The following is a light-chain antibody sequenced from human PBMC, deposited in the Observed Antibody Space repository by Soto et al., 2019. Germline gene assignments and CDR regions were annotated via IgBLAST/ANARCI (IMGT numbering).Light chain of an antibody. CDR1: SSDVGGYNY. CDR3: SSHAGSSVV. Sequence: SVLTQPRSVSGSPGQSVTISCTGTSSDVGGYNYVSWYQQHPGKAPKLMIYDVTTRPSGVPDRFSGSKSGSTASLTISGLQAEDEADYYCSSHAGSSVVFGTGTKVTVL. J-gene: IGLJ1*01. CDR2: DVT. V-gene: IGLV2-11*01.